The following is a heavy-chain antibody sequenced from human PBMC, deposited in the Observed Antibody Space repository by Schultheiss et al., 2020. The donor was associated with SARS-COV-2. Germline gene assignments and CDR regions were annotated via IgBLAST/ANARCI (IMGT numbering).Heavy chain of an antibody. Sequence: GESLKISCSASGFTFSSYAMHWVRQAPGRGLEWVSEISGSGTTVDYADSVKGRFTISRDNSKNTLYLQMNSLRAEDTAVYYCAKRAVAGTSYYFDYWGQGTLVTVSS. CDR3: AKRAVAGTSYYFDY. V-gene: IGHV3-NL1*01. D-gene: IGHD6-19*01. CDR2: ISGSGTTV. J-gene: IGHJ4*02. CDR1: GFTFSSYA.